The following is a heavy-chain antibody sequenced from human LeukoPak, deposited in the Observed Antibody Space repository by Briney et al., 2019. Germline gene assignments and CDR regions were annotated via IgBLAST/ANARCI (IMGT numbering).Heavy chain of an antibody. CDR1: GGSISSSSYY. CDR3: ASYDYYGSGSYYKPTPFDY. D-gene: IGHD3-10*01. Sequence: SETLSLTCTVSGGSISSSSYYWGWIRQPPGKGLEWIGSIYYSGSTYYNPSLKSRVTISVDTSKNQFSLKLSSVTAADTAVYYCASYDYYGSGSYYKPTPFDYWGQGTLVTVSS. CDR2: IYYSGST. J-gene: IGHJ4*02. V-gene: IGHV4-39*07.